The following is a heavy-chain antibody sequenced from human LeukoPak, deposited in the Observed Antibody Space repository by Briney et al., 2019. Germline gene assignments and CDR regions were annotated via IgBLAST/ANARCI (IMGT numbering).Heavy chain of an antibody. D-gene: IGHD1-7*01. J-gene: IGHJ6*03. Sequence: GGSLRLSCAASGFTVSSNYMSWVRQAPGKGLEWVSVIYSGGSTYYADSVKGRLTISRDNSKNTLYLQMNSLRAEDTAVYYCARDVELGYYYDMDVWGKGTTVTVSS. CDR1: GFTVSSNY. CDR3: ARDVELGYYYDMDV. V-gene: IGHV3-53*01. CDR2: IYSGGST.